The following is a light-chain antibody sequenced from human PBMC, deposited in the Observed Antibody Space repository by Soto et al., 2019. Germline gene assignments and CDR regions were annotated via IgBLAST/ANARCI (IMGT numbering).Light chain of an antibody. V-gene: IGKV1-5*01. CDR3: QQYTSDLYT. Sequence: DIQLTQFPSTLSASVGGTVTITCLASKNLLTYLAWYQQKPGRAPKLLIHDASTLEDGVPSRFSGSGSGTEFSLTISSLQPEDFAMYHCQQYTSDLYTFGQGTKLQ. CDR1: KNLLTY. J-gene: IGKJ2*01. CDR2: DAS.